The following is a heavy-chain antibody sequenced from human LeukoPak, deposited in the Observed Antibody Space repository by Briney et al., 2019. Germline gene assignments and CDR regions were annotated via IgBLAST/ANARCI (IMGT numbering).Heavy chain of an antibody. V-gene: IGHV1-8*01. CDR2: MNPNSGNT. CDR3: ARPVRYYYDSSGYSLDY. Sequence: ASVKVSCKASGYTFTSYDINWVRQATGQGLEWMGWMNPNSGNTGYAQKFQGRVTVTRNTSISTAYMELSSLRSEDTAVYYCARPVRYYYDSSGYSLDYWGQGTLVTVSS. D-gene: IGHD3-22*01. J-gene: IGHJ4*02. CDR1: GYTFTSYD.